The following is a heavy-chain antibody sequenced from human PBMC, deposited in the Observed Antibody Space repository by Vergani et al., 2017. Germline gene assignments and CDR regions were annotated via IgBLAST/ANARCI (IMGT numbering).Heavy chain of an antibody. CDR3: ASKRGACRAAYCHSYDF. V-gene: IGHV4-39*01. D-gene: IGHD2-15*01. J-gene: IGHJ4*02. Sequence: QVQLQESGPGLVKPSETLSLTCTVSGDSVISTDYHWGWIRPPPGKGLEWIGSIDYSGSTSYNPSLESRISISFETPKNQFSLRLTSVTAADTAVYYCASKRGACRAAYCHSYDFWGPGTLVGVSS. CDR2: IDYSGST. CDR1: GDSVISTDYH.